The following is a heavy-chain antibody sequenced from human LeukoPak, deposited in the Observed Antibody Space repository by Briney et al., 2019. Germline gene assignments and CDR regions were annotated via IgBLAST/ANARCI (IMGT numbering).Heavy chain of an antibody. CDR3: VKDERDAYYEF. Sequence: GGSLRLSCAASEFTFSNYWMTWVRQAPGKGLEWVANINEDETAKYYVGSVKGRSTISRDNAKNSLYLQMNSLRAEDTAIYYCVKDERDAYYEFWGQGTLVTVSS. CDR2: INEDETAK. D-gene: IGHD3-16*01. CDR1: EFTFSNYW. J-gene: IGHJ4*02. V-gene: IGHV3-7*03.